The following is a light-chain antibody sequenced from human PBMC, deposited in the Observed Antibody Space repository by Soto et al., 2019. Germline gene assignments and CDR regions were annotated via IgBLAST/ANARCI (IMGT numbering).Light chain of an antibody. J-gene: IGKJ1*01. CDR1: QTINNR. CDR2: DVF. Sequence: DIQMTQSPSTLSASVGDRVTIPCRASQTINNRLAWYQQKPGKAPKLLIFDVFTLESGVPSRFSGSGSGTEFTLTISSLQHDDFATYYCQQYDSLWTIFGPGTKVDIK. CDR3: QQYDSLWTI. V-gene: IGKV1-5*01.